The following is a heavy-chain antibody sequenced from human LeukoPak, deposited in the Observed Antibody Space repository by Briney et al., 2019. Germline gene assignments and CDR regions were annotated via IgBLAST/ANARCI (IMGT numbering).Heavy chain of an antibody. CDR1: GGSISSSSYY. V-gene: IGHV4-39*02. CDR3: ARLYVVVVAATLYNWFDP. Sequence: SGTLSLTCTVSGGSISSSSYYWVWIRQPPGKGLVWLGSVYYSGSTYYNPSLKSRVTLSVDPSKNLFSLKLSSVTAADTAVYYCARLYVVVVAATLYNWFDPWGQGTLVTVSS. D-gene: IGHD2-15*01. J-gene: IGHJ5*02. CDR2: VYYSGST.